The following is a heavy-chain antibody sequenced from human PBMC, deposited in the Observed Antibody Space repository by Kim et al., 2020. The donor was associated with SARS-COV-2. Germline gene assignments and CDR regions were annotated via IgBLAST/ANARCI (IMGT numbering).Heavy chain of an antibody. J-gene: IGHJ4*02. Sequence: NKYYADSVKGQFTISRDNSKNTLYLQMNSLRAEDTAVYYCARFAAGFDYWGQGTLVTVSS. D-gene: IGHD2-15*01. V-gene: IGHV3-30*03. CDR2: NK. CDR3: ARFAAGFDY.